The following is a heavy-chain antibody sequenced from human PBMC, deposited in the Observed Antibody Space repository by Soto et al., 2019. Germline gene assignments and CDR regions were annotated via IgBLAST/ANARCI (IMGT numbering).Heavy chain of an antibody. V-gene: IGHV1-46*03. Sequence: QVQLVQSGAEVKKPGASVKISCEASGYSFTSQYVHWVRQAPGQGLEWMGIINPNGGSTTYAQKFQGRATRPRETPTSTVYMELSSLTSEDPAVYYCAREQGLRPGGGGTEPLDIWGQGTMVTVAS. CDR2: INPNGGST. D-gene: IGHD6-25*01. J-gene: IGHJ3*02. CDR1: GYSFTSQY. CDR3: AREQGLRPGGGGTEPLDI.